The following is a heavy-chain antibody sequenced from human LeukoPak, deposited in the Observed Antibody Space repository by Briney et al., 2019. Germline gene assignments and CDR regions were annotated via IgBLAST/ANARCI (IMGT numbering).Heavy chain of an antibody. Sequence: GGSLRLXCAASGFTFSIYAMSWVRQAPGKGLEWVSAISSSGGSTYYADSVKGRFTISRDNSKNTLYLQMNSLRAEDTAVYYCAKYCGYSSSWYKLGFDYWGQGTLVTVSS. CDR1: GFTFSIYA. CDR2: ISSSGGST. CDR3: AKYCGYSSSWYKLGFDY. D-gene: IGHD6-13*01. V-gene: IGHV3-23*01. J-gene: IGHJ4*02.